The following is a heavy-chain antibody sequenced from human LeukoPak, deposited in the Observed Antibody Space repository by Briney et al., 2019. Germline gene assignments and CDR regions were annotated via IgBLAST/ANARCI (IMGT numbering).Heavy chain of an antibody. J-gene: IGHJ5*02. CDR2: IYYSGST. CDR1: GGSISSSSYY. Sequence: SETLSLTCTVSGGSISSSSYYWGWIRQPPGKGLEWIGSIYYSGSTYYNPSLKSRVTISVDTSKNQFSLRLSSVTAADTAVYYCARSYASSLYWNWFDPWGQGTLVTVSS. V-gene: IGHV4-39*07. CDR3: ARSYASSLYWNWFDP. D-gene: IGHD6-13*01.